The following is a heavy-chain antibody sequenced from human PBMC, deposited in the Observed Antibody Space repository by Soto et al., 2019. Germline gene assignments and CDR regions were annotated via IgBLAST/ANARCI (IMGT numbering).Heavy chain of an antibody. CDR3: ARQEYGSGSYYNADYYYGMDV. Sequence: PGESLKISCKGSGYSFTSYWIGWVRQMPGKGLEWMGIIYPGDSDTRYSPSFQGQVTISADKSISTAYLQWSSLKASDTAMYYCARQEYGSGSYYNADYYYGMDVWGQGTTVTVS. D-gene: IGHD3-10*01. CDR2: IYPGDSDT. J-gene: IGHJ6*02. V-gene: IGHV5-51*01. CDR1: GYSFTSYW.